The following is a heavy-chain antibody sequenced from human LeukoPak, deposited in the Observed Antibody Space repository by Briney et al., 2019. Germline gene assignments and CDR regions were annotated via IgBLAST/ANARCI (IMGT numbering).Heavy chain of an antibody. CDR2: INRSGST. V-gene: IGHV4-34*01. CDR3: ARVYYDSSGYSQYYFDY. Sequence: SETLSLTCAVYGGSFSGYYWSWIRQPPGKGLEWIGEINRSGSTNYNPSLKSRVTISVDTSKNQFSLKLSSVTAADTAVYYCARVYYDSSGYSQYYFDYWGQGTLVTVSS. J-gene: IGHJ4*02. CDR1: GGSFSGYY. D-gene: IGHD3-22*01.